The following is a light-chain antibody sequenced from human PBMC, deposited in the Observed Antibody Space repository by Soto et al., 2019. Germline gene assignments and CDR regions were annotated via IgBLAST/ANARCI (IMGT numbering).Light chain of an antibody. V-gene: IGKV3-20*01. CDR3: QQYAVSPIT. J-gene: IGKJ5*01. CDR1: QSVGRNY. Sequence: EIVLTQSPGTLSLSPGEGATLSCRASQSVGRNYLAWYQQKPGQAPRLLIYDASSRAAGIPDRFSGSGSGTDFTLSISRLESEDFAVYSCQQYAVSPITFGQGTRLEIK. CDR2: DAS.